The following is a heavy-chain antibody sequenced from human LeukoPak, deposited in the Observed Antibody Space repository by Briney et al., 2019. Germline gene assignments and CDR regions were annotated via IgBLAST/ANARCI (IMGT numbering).Heavy chain of an antibody. CDR3: ARGRPHGNDY. J-gene: IGHJ4*02. CDR2: IASDGSST. Sequence: GGSLRPSCAASGFTFSSYWMNWVRQAPGKGLVWVSRIASDGSSTTYADSVKGRFSISRDNTKNTLYLQMNSLRVEDTAVYYCARGRPHGNDYWGQGTLVTVSS. CDR1: GFTFSSYW. V-gene: IGHV3-74*01. D-gene: IGHD4-23*01.